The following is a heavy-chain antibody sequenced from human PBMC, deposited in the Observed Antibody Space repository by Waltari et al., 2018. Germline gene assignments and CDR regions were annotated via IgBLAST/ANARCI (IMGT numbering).Heavy chain of an antibody. D-gene: IGHD7-27*01. V-gene: IGHV1-2*02. CDR3: ARGGSTGDREHDY. Sequence: QVQLVQSGAEVKKPGASVKVSCKASGYTFIAYYMHWVRQAPGQGLGWMGWINPNNGDTNYAQKFQGRVTMTRDTSITTAYMELSRLRSDDTAVYYCARGGSTGDREHDYWGQGTLATVSS. CDR2: INPNNGDT. CDR1: GYTFIAYY. J-gene: IGHJ4*02.